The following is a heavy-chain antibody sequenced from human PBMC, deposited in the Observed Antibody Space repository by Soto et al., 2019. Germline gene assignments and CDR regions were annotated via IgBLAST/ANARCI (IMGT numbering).Heavy chain of an antibody. Sequence: VHLVESGGGLVLPGGSLRLSCEASGFTFSNYWMTWVRQAPGKGLEWVANIRQDGGEKYYVDSVKGRFTISRDNAKTSLYLQMNSLRVEDTAIYYCARDADCTNGVCYTPIRPFDFWGQGTLVTVSS. CDR1: GFTFSNYW. CDR3: ARDADCTNGVCYTPIRPFDF. D-gene: IGHD2-8*01. CDR2: IRQDGGEK. J-gene: IGHJ4*02. V-gene: IGHV3-7*01.